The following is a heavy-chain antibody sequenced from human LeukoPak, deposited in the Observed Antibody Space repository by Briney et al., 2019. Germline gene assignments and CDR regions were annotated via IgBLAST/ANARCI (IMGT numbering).Heavy chain of an antibody. CDR1: GFTFSNYE. CDR2: ISSSGSDI. J-gene: IGHJ4*02. D-gene: IGHD4-23*01. Sequence: GGSLRLSCAASGFTFSNYEMHWVRQAPGKGLEWVSYISSSGSDIYYADSVKGRFTISRDDAKNSLYLHMNSLRAEDTAVYYCARDYGGSSPFDYWGQGTLVTVSS. CDR3: ARDYGGSSPFDY. V-gene: IGHV3-48*03.